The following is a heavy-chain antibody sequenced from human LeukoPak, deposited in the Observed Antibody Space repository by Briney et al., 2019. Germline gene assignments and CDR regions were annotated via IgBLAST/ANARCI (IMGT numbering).Heavy chain of an antibody. D-gene: IGHD5-18*01. Sequence: GGSLRLSCAASGFTFSSYGMSWVRQAAGQGLEWVSGNSGSGGATYYAGSVQGRFTMSRDNSKNTLYLQMNSLRADDTAIYYCAKNDGYRYGRNYGMDVWGQGTTVTVSS. CDR2: NSGSGGAT. CDR1: GFTFSSYG. CDR3: AKNDGYRYGRNYGMDV. J-gene: IGHJ6*02. V-gene: IGHV3-23*01.